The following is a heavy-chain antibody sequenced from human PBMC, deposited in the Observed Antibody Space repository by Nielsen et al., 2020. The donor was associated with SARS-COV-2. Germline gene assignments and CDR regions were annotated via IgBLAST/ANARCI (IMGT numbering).Heavy chain of an antibody. Sequence: GGSLRLSCAASGFTFDDYAMHWVRQAPGKGLEWVSGISWNSGSIGYADSVKGRFTISRDNAENSLYLQMNSLRDEDTAVYFCARGTSGSYYYGMDVWGQGTTVTVSS. CDR2: ISWNSGSI. D-gene: IGHD3-10*01. CDR3: ARGTSGSYYYGMDV. J-gene: IGHJ6*02. CDR1: GFTFDDYA. V-gene: IGHV3-9*01.